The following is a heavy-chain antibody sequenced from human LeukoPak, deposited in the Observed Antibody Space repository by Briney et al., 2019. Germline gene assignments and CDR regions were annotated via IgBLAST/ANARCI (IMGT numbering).Heavy chain of an antibody. Sequence: PGGSLRLSCAVSVFNFRRYWMHGVRQAPGKGLVWVSRISNDGTTTTYADSVNGRFTIFRDNAKNTVYLQMNSLGDEDTGVYYCVRSLLVTVGGPYWGQGTLVTVSS. D-gene: IGHD5-18*01. CDR1: VFNFRRYW. J-gene: IGHJ4*02. V-gene: IGHV3-74*01. CDR2: ISNDGTTT. CDR3: VRSLLVTVGGPY.